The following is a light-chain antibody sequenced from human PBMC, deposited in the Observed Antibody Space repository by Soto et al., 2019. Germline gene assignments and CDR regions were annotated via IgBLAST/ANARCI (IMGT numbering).Light chain of an antibody. CDR1: QSVSSY. Sequence: EIVLTQSPATLSLSPGKRATLSCRASQSVSSYLSWYQQKPGQAPRLLIYDASNRATGITARFSGIGSGKDSTLTISGLEPEYFAVYYCQQCSSCFTFVQGTKVEI. CDR3: QQCSSCFT. J-gene: IGKJ1*01. CDR2: DAS. V-gene: IGKV3-11*01.